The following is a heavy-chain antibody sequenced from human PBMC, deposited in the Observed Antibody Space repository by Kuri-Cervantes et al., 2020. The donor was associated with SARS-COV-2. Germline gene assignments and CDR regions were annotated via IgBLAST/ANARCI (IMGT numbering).Heavy chain of an antibody. J-gene: IGHJ4*02. CDR1: GFTFSSYS. D-gene: IGHD3-3*01. Sequence: LSLTCAASGFTFSSYSMNWVRQAPGKGLEWVANIKQDGSEEFYVDSVKGRFTVSRDNAKKSLLLQMNSLRVEDTAVYYCARASFDFWSGYYTGYFFDYWGQGTLVTVSS. V-gene: IGHV3-7*01. CDR3: ARASFDFWSGYYTGYFFDY. CDR2: IKQDGSEE.